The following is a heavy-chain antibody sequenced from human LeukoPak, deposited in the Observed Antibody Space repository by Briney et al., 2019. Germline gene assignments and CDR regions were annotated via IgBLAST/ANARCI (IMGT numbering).Heavy chain of an antibody. Sequence: SETLSLTCTVSGDSISSSISYWGWIRQPPGKGLEWIGSIYYSGSTHYNPSLKSRVFISVDTSKNQFSLKLSSVTAADTAVYYCARSHTREGYGYYLDYWGQGTLITVSS. CDR1: GDSISSSISY. V-gene: IGHV4-39*01. CDR2: IYYSGST. CDR3: ARSHTREGYGYYLDY. D-gene: IGHD5-18*01. J-gene: IGHJ4*02.